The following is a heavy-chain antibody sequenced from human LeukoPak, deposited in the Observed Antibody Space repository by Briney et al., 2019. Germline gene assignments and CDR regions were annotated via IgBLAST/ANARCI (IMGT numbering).Heavy chain of an antibody. Sequence: GASVKVSCKASGYTFTSYYMHWVRQAPGQGLEWMGIINPSGGSTSYAQKFQGRVTMTRDMSTSTVYMELSSLRSADTAVYYCARGASRLRYFDLWGRGTLVTVSS. CDR3: ARGASRLRYFDL. V-gene: IGHV1-46*01. CDR2: INPSGGST. CDR1: GYTFTSYY. J-gene: IGHJ2*01.